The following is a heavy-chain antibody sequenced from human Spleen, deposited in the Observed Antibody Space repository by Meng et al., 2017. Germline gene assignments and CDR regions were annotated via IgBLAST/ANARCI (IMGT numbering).Heavy chain of an antibody. V-gene: IGHV4-34*01. J-gene: IGHJ4*02. CDR1: GGSFSGYY. Sequence: QVTLKQWGAGLLKPSETLSLTCAVYGGSFSGYYWSWIRQPPGKGLEWIGEINHSGSTNYNPSLESRATISVDTSQNNLSLKLSSVTAADSAVYYCARGPTTMAHDFDYWGQGTLVTVSS. CDR2: INHSGST. CDR3: ARGPTTMAHDFDY. D-gene: IGHD4-11*01.